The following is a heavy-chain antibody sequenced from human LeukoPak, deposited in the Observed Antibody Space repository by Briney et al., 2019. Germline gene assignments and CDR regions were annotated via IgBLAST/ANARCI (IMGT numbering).Heavy chain of an antibody. CDR2: INPIGGST. CDR1: GYTLTSYY. Sequence: ASVKGSCKASGYTLTSYYMHWVRQTPGQRLEWMGIINPIGGSTSNAQKFQGRVTMTRDTSTRTVYMEMSSLRSEDTAVYYCARATRIAAAGYNDAFDIWGQGTMVTVSS. V-gene: IGHV1-46*01. D-gene: IGHD6-13*01. CDR3: ARATRIAAAGYNDAFDI. J-gene: IGHJ3*02.